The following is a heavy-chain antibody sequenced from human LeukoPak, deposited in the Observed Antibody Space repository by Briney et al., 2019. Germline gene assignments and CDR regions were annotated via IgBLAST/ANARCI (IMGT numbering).Heavy chain of an antibody. CDR2: INPNSGNT. Sequence: GASVKVSCKASGYTFTGYYMHWVRQAPGQGLEWMGWINPNSGNTNYAQKLQGRVTMTTDTSTSTAYMELRSLRSDDTAVYYCARQVRDGILDYWGQGTLVTVSS. CDR1: GYTFTGYY. J-gene: IGHJ4*02. D-gene: IGHD1-14*01. V-gene: IGHV1-18*04. CDR3: ARQVRDGILDY.